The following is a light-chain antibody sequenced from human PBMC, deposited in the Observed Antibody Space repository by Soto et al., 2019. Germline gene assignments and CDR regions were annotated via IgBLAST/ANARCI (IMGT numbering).Light chain of an antibody. CDR1: SSDVGNYNR. CDR3: SSFTTSSTVL. Sequence: QSALTQPPSVSGSPGQSVTISCTGTSSDVGNYNRVSWYQQPPGTAPKLIIYEVSNRPSGVPDRFSGSKSGNTASLTISGLQAEDEADYYCSSFTTSSTVLFGGGTQLTVL. J-gene: IGLJ2*01. V-gene: IGLV2-18*02. CDR2: EVS.